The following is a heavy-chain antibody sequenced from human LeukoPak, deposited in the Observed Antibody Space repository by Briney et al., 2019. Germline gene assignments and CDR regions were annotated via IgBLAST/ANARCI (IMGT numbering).Heavy chain of an antibody. CDR3: AREAAAGPVFDY. J-gene: IGHJ4*02. V-gene: IGHV4-59*12. D-gene: IGHD6-13*01. CDR2: IYYSGST. Sequence: PSETLSLTCTVSGCSISSYYWSWIRQPPGKGLEWIGYIYYSGSTNYNPSLKSRVTISVDTSKNQFSLKLSSVTAADTAVYYGAREAAAGPVFDYWGQGTLVTVSS. CDR1: GCSISSYY.